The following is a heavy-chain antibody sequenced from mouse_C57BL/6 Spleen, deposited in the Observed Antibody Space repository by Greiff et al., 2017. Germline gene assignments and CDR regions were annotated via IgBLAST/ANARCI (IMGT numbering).Heavy chain of an antibody. D-gene: IGHD2-2*01. CDR2: IISGGSYT. V-gene: IGHV5-6*01. Sequence: EVHLVESGGDLVKPGGSLKLSCAASGFTFSSYGMSWVRQTPDKRLEWVATIISGGSYTYYPDSVKGRFTISRDNAKNTLYQQMSSMKSEDTAMYYCARQGGYDYAMDYWGQGTSVTVSS. CDR1: GFTFSSYG. CDR3: ARQGGYDYAMDY. J-gene: IGHJ4*01.